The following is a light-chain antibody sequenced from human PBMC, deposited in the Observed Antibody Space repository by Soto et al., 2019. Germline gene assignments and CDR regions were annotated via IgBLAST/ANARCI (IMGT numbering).Light chain of an antibody. CDR1: ETVATN. CDR3: QQYNDYPWT. V-gene: IGKV3D-15*01. J-gene: IGKJ1*01. Sequence: RVMTQSPATLSASPGERATLSCWASETVATNLAWYQQKPGQAPSLLIYDASNRATGIPARFSGSGSGTDFTLTISSLEPEDFATYYCQQYNDYPWTFGQGTKVDI. CDR2: DAS.